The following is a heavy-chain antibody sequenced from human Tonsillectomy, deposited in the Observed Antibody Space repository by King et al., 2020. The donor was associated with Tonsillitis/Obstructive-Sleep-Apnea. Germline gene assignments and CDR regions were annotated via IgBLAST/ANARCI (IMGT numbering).Heavy chain of an antibody. CDR2: IIVSSGDT. D-gene: IGHD1-26*01. V-gene: IGHV1-18*01. J-gene: IGHJ6*02. Sequence: VQLVQSGLALKKPGASVRVSCRASGYNFPRYGLNWVRQAPGPGLEWLGRIIVSSGDTEYAEKVRGRVTMTTDTSTTTVYMELARLTSDDTGVYYCASDWDTGPGPHAMGVWGQGTSITVSS. CDR1: GYNFPRYG. CDR3: ASDWDTGPGPHAMGV.